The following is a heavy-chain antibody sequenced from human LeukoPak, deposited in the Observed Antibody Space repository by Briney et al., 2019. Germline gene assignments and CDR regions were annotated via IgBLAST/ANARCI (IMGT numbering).Heavy chain of an antibody. CDR1: GGSMTTHH. V-gene: IGHV4-59*11. Sequence: SETLSLTCTVSGGSMTTHHWNWIRQTPGKGLEWIGYVFDSGRTKENPSLKSRVTLSADTSKNQLSLRLSSVTAADTAVYYCTTIRRGNIFGYFDFWGQGILVTVSS. D-gene: IGHD5-18*01. CDR2: VFDSGRT. CDR3: TTIRRGNIFGYFDF. J-gene: IGHJ4*02.